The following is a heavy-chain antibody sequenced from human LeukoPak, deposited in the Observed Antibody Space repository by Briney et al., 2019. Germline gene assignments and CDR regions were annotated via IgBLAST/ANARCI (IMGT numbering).Heavy chain of an antibody. J-gene: IGHJ4*01. CDR3: AKDQLIFGVVITYFDY. V-gene: IGHV3-23*01. CDR1: GFTFSSYA. D-gene: IGHD3-3*01. CDR2: ISGSGGST. Sequence: GGSLRLSCAASGFTFSSYAMSWVRQAPGKGLEWVSAISGSGGSTYYADSVKGRFTISRDNSKNTLYLQMNSLRAEDTAVYYCAKDQLIFGVVITYFDYWGQGTLVTVSS.